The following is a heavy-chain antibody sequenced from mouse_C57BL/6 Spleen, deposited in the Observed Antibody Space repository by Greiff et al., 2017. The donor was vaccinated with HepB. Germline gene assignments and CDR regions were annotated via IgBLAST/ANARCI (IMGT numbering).Heavy chain of an antibody. J-gene: IGHJ3*01. D-gene: IGHD2-2*01. CDR3: ASDGYDEWGFAY. CDR1: GYTFTSYW. CDR2: INPSSGYT. V-gene: IGHV1-7*01. Sequence: VQLQQSGAELAKPGASVKLSCKASGYTFTSYWMHWVKQRPGQGLEWIGYINPSSGYTKSNQKFKDKATLTADKTSSTAYMQLSSLTYEDSAVYFGASDGYDEWGFAYWGQGTLVTVSA.